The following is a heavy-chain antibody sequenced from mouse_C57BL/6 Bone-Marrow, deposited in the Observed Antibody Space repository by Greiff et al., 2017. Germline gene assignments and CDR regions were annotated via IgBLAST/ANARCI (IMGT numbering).Heavy chain of an antibody. J-gene: IGHJ4*01. D-gene: IGHD1-1*01. CDR3: TTGDYYGSSKYYYAMDY. Sequence: QLKQSGAELVRPGASVKLSCTASGFNIKDYYMHWVKQRPEQGLEWIGRIDPEDGDTEYAPKFQGKATMTADTSSNTAYLQLSSLTSEDTAVYYCTTGDYYGSSKYYYAMDYWGQGTSVTVSS. CDR1: GFNIKDYY. CDR2: IDPEDGDT. V-gene: IGHV14-1*01.